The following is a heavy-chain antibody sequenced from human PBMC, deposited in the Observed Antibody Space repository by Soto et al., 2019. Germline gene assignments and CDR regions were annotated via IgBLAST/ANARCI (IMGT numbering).Heavy chain of an antibody. V-gene: IGHV3-7*01. Sequence: AGGSLRLSCAASGFTFSGYWMSWVRQAPGKGLEWVANIKQDGSEKYYVDSVKGRFTISRDNAKNSLYLQMNSLRAEDTAVYYCATSNVLRFLEWLPPLWDYYYGMDVWGQGTTVTVSS. CDR1: GFTFSGYW. CDR2: IKQDGSEK. D-gene: IGHD3-3*01. J-gene: IGHJ6*02. CDR3: ATSNVLRFLEWLPPLWDYYYGMDV.